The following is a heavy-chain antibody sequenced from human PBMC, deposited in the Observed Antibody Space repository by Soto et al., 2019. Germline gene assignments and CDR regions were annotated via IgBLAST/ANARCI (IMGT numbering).Heavy chain of an antibody. V-gene: IGHV1-18*04. Sequence: ASVKVSCKASGYTFTGYYMHWVRQAPGQGLEWMGWISAYNGNTNYAQKLQGRVTMTTDTSTSTAYMELRSLRSDDTAVYYCARGSSPWFGDFDPWGQGTLVTAPQ. CDR2: ISAYNGNT. J-gene: IGHJ5*02. D-gene: IGHD3-10*01. CDR1: GYTFTGYY. CDR3: ARGSSPWFGDFDP.